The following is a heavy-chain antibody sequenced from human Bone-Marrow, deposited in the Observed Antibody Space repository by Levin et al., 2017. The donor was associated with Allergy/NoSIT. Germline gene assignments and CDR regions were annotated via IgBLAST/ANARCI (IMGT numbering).Heavy chain of an antibody. CDR3: ARGVNSGSYYGRAFDI. CDR2: ISQTGTTI. CDR1: GFTFSHYQ. Sequence: GGSLRLSCVGFGFTFSHYQINWVRQTPGKGLERVSYISQTGTTIYYADSVKGRFTISRDNAMNSLYLQMNSLRAEDTAIYYCARGVNSGSYYGRAFDIWGQGTMVTVSS. J-gene: IGHJ3*02. V-gene: IGHV3-48*03. D-gene: IGHD1-26*01.